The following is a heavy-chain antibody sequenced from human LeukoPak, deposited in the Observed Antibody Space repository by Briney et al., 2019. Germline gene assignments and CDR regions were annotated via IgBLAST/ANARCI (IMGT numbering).Heavy chain of an antibody. CDR3: ARALMTAVLATSGGDI. D-gene: IGHD4-17*01. V-gene: IGHV1-2*02. J-gene: IGHJ3*02. CDR1: RYIFTDYY. CDR2: INPNSGDT. Sequence: ASVNVSCKASRYIFTDYYIHWVRQAPGQGLEWMGWINPNSGDTNCAQKFQGRVTMTRDTSISTAYLELSGLTSDDTAVYYCARALMTAVLATSGGDIWGQGTMVTVSS.